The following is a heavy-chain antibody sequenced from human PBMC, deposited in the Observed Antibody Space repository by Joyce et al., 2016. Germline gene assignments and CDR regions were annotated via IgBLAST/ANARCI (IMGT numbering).Heavy chain of an antibody. J-gene: IGHJ5*02. D-gene: IGHD2-2*01. CDR2: IKASSGDT. CDR3: ARVPCSFTSFSPTNGFAP. CDR1: AYTFIDQY. Sequence: QVQLVQSGAEVKNTGASVKVSCTASAYTFIDQYMNWVRQAPGQGLEWMEWIKASSGDTNYAQKFQGRVTMTGDTSISTAYMALSRRTSDDTAVYFCARVPCSFTSFSPTNGFAPCGQGTLVTVSS. V-gene: IGHV1-2*02.